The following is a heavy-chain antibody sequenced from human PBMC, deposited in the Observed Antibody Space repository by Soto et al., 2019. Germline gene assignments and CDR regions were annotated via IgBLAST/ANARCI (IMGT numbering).Heavy chain of an antibody. CDR2: IVVGSGNT. CDR3: AADPGRELRDDAFDI. CDR1: GFTFTSSA. Sequence: QMQLVQSGPEVKKPGTSVKVSCKASGFTFTSSAVQWVRQARGQRLEWIGWIVVGSGNTNYAQKFQERVTITRDMSTSTAYMELSSLRSEDTAVYYCAADPGRELRDDAFDIWGQGTMVTVSS. D-gene: IGHD1-26*01. V-gene: IGHV1-58*01. J-gene: IGHJ3*02.